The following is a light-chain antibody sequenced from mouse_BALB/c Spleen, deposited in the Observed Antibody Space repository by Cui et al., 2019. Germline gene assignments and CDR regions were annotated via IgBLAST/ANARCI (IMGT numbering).Light chain of an antibody. J-gene: IGKJ2*01. CDR1: SSVNY. CDR3: QQWSSNPPMYT. Sequence: QIVLTQSPAIMSASPGEKVTMTCSASSSVNYMHWYQQKSGTSPKRWIYDTSKLASGVPARFSGSGSGTSYSLTSSSMEAEDAATYYCQQWSSNPPMYTIGGGTKLEIK. CDR2: DTS. V-gene: IGKV4-59*01.